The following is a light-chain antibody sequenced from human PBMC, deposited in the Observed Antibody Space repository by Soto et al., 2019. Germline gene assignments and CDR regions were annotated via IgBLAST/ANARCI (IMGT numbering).Light chain of an antibody. CDR2: DVN. V-gene: IGLV2-11*01. CDR1: SSDVGGYNY. Sequence: QSALTQPRSVSASPGQSVTISCTGTSSDVGGYNYVSWYQQHPGKARKLMIYDVNKRPSGVPDRFSGSKSGNTASLTISGLQAEDEADYYCCSYAGSYTVVFGTGTKVTVL. J-gene: IGLJ1*01. CDR3: CSYAGSYTVV.